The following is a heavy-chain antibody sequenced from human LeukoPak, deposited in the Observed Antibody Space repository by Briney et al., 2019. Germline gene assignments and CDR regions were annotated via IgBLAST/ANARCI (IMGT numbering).Heavy chain of an antibody. Sequence: PGRSLRLSCAASGFTFDDYAMHWVRQAPGKGLEWVSGISWNSGSIGYADSVKGRFTISRDNAKNSLYLQMNSLRAEDTALYYCAKDIPPRYGLGAFDIWGQGTMVTVSS. CDR1: GFTFDDYA. J-gene: IGHJ3*02. CDR2: ISWNSGSI. D-gene: IGHD3-9*01. V-gene: IGHV3-9*01. CDR3: AKDIPPRYGLGAFDI.